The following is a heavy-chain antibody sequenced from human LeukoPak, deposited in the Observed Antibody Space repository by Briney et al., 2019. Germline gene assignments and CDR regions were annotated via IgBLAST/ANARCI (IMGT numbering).Heavy chain of an antibody. D-gene: IGHD6-19*01. J-gene: IGHJ5*02. V-gene: IGHV4-59*01. Sequence: PSETLSLTCTVSGGSISSYYWSWIRQPPGKGVEWIGYIYYSGSTNYNPSLKSRVTISVDTSKNQFSLKLSSVTAADTAVYYCASSRWLVHWFDPWGQGTLVTVSS. CDR2: IYYSGST. CDR3: ASSRWLVHWFDP. CDR1: GGSISSYY.